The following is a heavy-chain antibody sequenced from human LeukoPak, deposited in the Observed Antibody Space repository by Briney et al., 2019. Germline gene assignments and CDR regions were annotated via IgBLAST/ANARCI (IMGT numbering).Heavy chain of an antibody. CDR3: ARETDTSNYYYDY. V-gene: IGHV4-31*03. J-gene: IGHJ4*02. CDR2: IYYSGST. CDR1: GVSISSGGYY. Sequence: SETLSLTCTVSGVSISSGGYYWSWIRQHPGKGLEWIGYIYYSGSTYYNPSLKSRVTISVDTSKNQFSLKLSSVTAADTAVYYCARETDTSNYYYDYWGQGTLVTVYS. D-gene: IGHD3-22*01.